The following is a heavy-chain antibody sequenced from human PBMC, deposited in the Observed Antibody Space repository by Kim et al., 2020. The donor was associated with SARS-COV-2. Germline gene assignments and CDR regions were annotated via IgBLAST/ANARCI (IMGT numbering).Heavy chain of an antibody. CDR3: ARARSGYDPNKYYYYYGMDV. CDR2: IIPIFGTA. Sequence: SVKVSCKASGGTFSSYAISWVRQAPGQGLEWMGGIIPIFGTANYAQKFQGRVTITADESTSTACMELSSLRSEDTAVYYCARARSGYDPNKYYYYYGMDVWGQGTTVTVSS. D-gene: IGHD5-12*01. J-gene: IGHJ6*02. V-gene: IGHV1-69*13. CDR1: GGTFSSYA.